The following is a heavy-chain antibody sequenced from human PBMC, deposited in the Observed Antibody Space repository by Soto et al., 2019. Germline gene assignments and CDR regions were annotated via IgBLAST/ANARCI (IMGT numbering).Heavy chain of an antibody. Sequence: QVHLVESGGGVVQPGRSLRLSCAASGLSFSNYGMPWVRQAPGKGLEWVAVTSFNGNNKWYTDSVKGRFTISRDNSKNTLYLQMDSLRDEDTAVYYCARDSNRENYLEHWGPGTLVTVSS. CDR2: TSFNGNNK. CDR3: ARDSNRENYLEH. J-gene: IGHJ4*02. CDR1: GLSFSNYG. V-gene: IGHV3-30*03.